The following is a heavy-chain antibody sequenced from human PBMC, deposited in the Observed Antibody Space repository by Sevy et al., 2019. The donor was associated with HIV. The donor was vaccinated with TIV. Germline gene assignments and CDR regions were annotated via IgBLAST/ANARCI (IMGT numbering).Heavy chain of an antibody. V-gene: IGHV3-21*01. Sequence: GGSLRLSCAASGFTFSSYSMNWVRQAPGKGLEWVSSISSSSSYIYYADSVKGRFIISRDNAKNSLYLQMNSLRAEDTAVYYCARDMGRGDGFDYWGQGTLVTVSS. CDR3: ARDMGRGDGFDY. J-gene: IGHJ4*02. CDR2: ISSSSSYI. CDR1: GFTFSSYS. D-gene: IGHD3-10*01.